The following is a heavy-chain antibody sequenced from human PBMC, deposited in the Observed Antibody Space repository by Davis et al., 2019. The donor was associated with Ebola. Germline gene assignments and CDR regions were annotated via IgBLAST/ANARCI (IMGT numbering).Heavy chain of an antibody. CDR3: ARLGSAAAYRKPPFDY. J-gene: IGHJ4*02. Sequence: ASVKVSCKASGYTFTGYYMHWVRQAPGQGLEWMGWINPNSGGTNYAQKFQGRVTMTRDTSISTAYMELSRLRSADTAVYYCARLGSAAAYRKPPFDYWGQGTLVTVSS. CDR1: GYTFTGYY. D-gene: IGHD6-13*01. CDR2: INPNSGGT. V-gene: IGHV1-2*02.